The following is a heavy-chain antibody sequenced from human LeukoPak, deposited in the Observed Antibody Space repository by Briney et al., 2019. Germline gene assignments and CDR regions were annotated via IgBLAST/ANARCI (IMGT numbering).Heavy chain of an antibody. CDR2: IYTSGST. J-gene: IGHJ6*03. CDR1: GGSISSYY. D-gene: IGHD3-22*01. Sequence: KPSETLSLTCTVSGGSISSYYWSWIRQPAGKGLEWIGRIYTSGSTNYNPSLKSRVTMSVDTSKNQFSLKLSSVTAADTAVYYCERGDSSGHSARTEYYYYMDVWGKGTTVTVSS. V-gene: IGHV4-4*07. CDR3: ERGDSSGHSARTEYYYYMDV.